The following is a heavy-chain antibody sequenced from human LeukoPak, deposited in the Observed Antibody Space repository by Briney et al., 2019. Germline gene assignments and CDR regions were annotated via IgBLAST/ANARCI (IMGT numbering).Heavy chain of an antibody. CDR2: INHSGST. CDR3: ARPLRGRFERYYYDSSGYYQFDY. Sequence: PSETLSLTCAVYGGSFSGYYWSWIRQPPGKGLEWIGEINHSGSTNYNPSLKSRVTISVDTSKNQFSLKLSSVTAADTAVYYCARPLRGRFERYYYDSSGYYQFDYWGQGTLVTVSS. CDR1: GGSFSGYY. J-gene: IGHJ4*02. D-gene: IGHD3-22*01. V-gene: IGHV4-34*01.